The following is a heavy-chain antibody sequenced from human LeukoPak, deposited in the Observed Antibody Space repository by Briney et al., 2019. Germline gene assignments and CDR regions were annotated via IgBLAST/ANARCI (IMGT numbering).Heavy chain of an antibody. V-gene: IGHV1-69*13. J-gene: IGHJ4*02. CDR2: IIPIFATP. D-gene: IGHD6-13*01. CDR1: GGTFSNYA. CDR3: AIRGSLAAPGKFDY. Sequence: SVKVSCKASGGTFSNYAISWVRQSPGQGLEWMGGIIPIFATPNYAQKFQGRITITADESTSTAYMELSSLRSEDTALYYCAIRGSLAAPGKFDYWGQGTLVTVSS.